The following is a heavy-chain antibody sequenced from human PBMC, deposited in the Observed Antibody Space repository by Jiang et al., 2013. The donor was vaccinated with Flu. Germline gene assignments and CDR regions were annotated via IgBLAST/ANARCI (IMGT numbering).Heavy chain of an antibody. Sequence: QLVESGGGVVQPGRSLRLSCAASGFSFSSYGMHWVRQAPGKGLEWVAIIWYDGSNKYYADFVKGRFTISRDNSKNTLYLQMNSLRAEDTAVYYCARGSALRYFATQEGPYFDYWGQGTLVTVSS. CDR1: GFSFSSYG. V-gene: IGHV3-33*08. J-gene: IGHJ4*02. CDR3: ARGSALRYFATQEGPYFDY. CDR2: IWYDGSNK. D-gene: IGHD3-9*01.